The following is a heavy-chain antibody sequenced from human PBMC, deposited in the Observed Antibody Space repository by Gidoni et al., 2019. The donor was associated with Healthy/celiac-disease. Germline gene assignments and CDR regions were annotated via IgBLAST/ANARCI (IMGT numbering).Heavy chain of an antibody. V-gene: IGHV1-8*01. J-gene: IGHJ6*02. CDR2: MNPNSGNT. D-gene: IGHD3-22*01. CDR3: ARSDSSGSQPNYYYYYGMDV. CDR1: GYTFTSFD. Sequence: QVQLVQSGADVKKPGAPVKVSCKASGYTFTSFDITWVRQATGQGLEWMGWMNPNSGNTGYAQKFQGRVTMTRNTSISTAYMELSSLRSEDTAVYYCARSDSSGSQPNYYYYYGMDVWGQGTTVTVSS.